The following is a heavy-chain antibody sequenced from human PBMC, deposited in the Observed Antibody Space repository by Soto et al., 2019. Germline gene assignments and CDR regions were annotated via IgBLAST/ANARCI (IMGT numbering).Heavy chain of an antibody. CDR3: AKDQINSNPLYDFDV. V-gene: IGHV3-23*01. J-gene: IGHJ4*02. CDR2: MSRTGDNT. CDR1: GFTFSIYA. Sequence: PGGSLRLSCAASGFTFSIYAMTWVRQSPGKGLEWVSSMSRTGDNTYYADSVKGRFTISRDNSKNTLYLQMNSLRAEDTAIYYCAKDQINSNPLYDFDVWGPGTLVTVSS. D-gene: IGHD2-2*02.